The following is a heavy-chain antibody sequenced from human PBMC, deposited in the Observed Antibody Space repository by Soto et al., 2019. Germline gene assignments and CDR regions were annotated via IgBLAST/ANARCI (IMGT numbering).Heavy chain of an antibody. D-gene: IGHD5-12*01. CDR2: INPNSGGT. V-gene: IGHV1-2*04. CDR3: ARDPGSGYASSYYYYGMDF. Sequence: QVQLVQSGAEVKKPGASVKVSCKASGYTFTGYYMHWVRQAPGQGLEWMGWINPNSGGTNYAQKFQGWVTMTRNSSISTAYMELSRLRSYYTAVYYCARDPGSGYASSYYYYGMDFWGQVTTVTVSS. CDR1: GYTFTGYY. J-gene: IGHJ6*02.